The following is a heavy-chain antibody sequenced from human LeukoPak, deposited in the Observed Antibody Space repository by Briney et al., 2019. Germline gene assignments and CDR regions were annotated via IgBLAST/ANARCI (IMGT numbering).Heavy chain of an antibody. Sequence: GGSLRLSCAASGFTFDNFAMSWVRQAPGKGLEWVSAISAGGAGTSYADSVKGRFTISRDNSSSTVYLQMNSLRAEDTAVYYCARVPSGSYWYFDLWGRGTLVTVSS. V-gene: IGHV3-23*01. D-gene: IGHD1-26*01. CDR3: ARVPSGSYWYFDL. CDR2: ISAGGAGT. CDR1: GFTFDNFA. J-gene: IGHJ2*01.